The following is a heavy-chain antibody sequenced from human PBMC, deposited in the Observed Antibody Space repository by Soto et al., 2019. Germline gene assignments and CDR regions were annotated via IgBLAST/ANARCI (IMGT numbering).Heavy chain of an antibody. V-gene: IGHV1-18*04. CDR3: ARCYCSLGSCYTCWHFDL. D-gene: IGHD2-15*01. J-gene: IGHJ2*01. CDR1: GYTFTNYG. CDR2: VGPYNGNT. Sequence: QVQLVQSGAEVKKPGASVRVSCKASGYTFTNYGISWVRQAPGQGLDWMGWVGPYNGNTDHAQNFQGRVTMTTDTSTNTAYMELGSLRSDDTALYYCARCYCSLGSCYTCWHFDLWGRGTLVTVSS.